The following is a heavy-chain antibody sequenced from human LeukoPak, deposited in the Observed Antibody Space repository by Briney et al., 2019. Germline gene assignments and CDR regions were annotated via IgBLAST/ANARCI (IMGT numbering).Heavy chain of an antibody. V-gene: IGHV4-59*08. J-gene: IGHJ6*02. CDR3: ASSSSWTPPYYYYGMDV. Sequence: PSETLSLTCTGSGGSISSYYWSWIRQPPGKGLEWIGYIFYSGSTNYNPSLKSRVTISVDTSKNQFSLKLSSVTAADTAVYYCASSSSWTPPYYYYGMDVWGQGTTVTVSS. D-gene: IGHD6-13*01. CDR1: GGSISSYY. CDR2: IFYSGST.